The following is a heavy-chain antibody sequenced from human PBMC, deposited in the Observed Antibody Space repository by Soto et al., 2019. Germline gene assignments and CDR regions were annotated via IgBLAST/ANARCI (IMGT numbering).Heavy chain of an antibody. V-gene: IGHV3-48*03. CDR1: GFTFSSYE. CDR2: ISSSGSTI. D-gene: IGHD3-16*01. CDR3: ARDLAREKYYDYVWGSPSYYYYGMDV. Sequence: QAGGSLRLSCAASGFTFSSYEMNWVRQAPGKGLEWVSYISSSGSTIYYADSVKGRLTISRDNAKNSLYLQMNSLRAEDTAVYYCARDLAREKYYDYVWGSPSYYYYGMDVWGQGTTVTVSS. J-gene: IGHJ6*02.